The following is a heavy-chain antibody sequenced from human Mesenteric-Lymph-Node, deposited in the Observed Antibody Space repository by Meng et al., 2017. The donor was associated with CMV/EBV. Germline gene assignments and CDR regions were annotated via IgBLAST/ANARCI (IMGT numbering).Heavy chain of an antibody. D-gene: IGHD2-2*01. V-gene: IGHV3-30*02. Sequence: GGSLRLSCAASGFTFSSYGMHWVRQAPGKGLEWVAFIQYDGSNKYYADSVKGRFIISRDNSKNTLYLQMNSLRAEDTAVYYCAKGGGLGYCSSTSCYFADYWGQGTLVTVSS. CDR1: GFTFSSYG. CDR3: AKGGGLGYCSSTSCYFADY. J-gene: IGHJ4*02. CDR2: IQYDGSNK.